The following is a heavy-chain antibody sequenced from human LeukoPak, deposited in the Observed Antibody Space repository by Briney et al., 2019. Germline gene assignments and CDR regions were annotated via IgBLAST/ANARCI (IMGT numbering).Heavy chain of an antibody. D-gene: IGHD6-13*01. CDR2: IYYIGST. V-gene: IGHV4-59*01. Sequence: SETLSLTCTVSGGSISSYYWSWIRQPPGKGLEWIGYIYYIGSTNYNPSLKSRVTISVDTSKNQFSLKLSSVTAADTAVYYCARIAAAGTLVDYWGQGTLVTVSS. J-gene: IGHJ4*02. CDR3: ARIAAAGTLVDY. CDR1: GGSISSYY.